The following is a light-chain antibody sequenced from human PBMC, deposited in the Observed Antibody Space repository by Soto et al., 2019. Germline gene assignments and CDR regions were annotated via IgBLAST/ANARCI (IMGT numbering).Light chain of an antibody. CDR2: GAS. V-gene: IGKV3-20*01. J-gene: IGKJ2*01. CDR3: QQDGSSFRYT. CDR1: PSVNGNY. Sequence: EIVLTQSPGTLALSPGERATLYCMARPSVNGNYLTWYQQKPGQAPRLLLYGASSRATGIPDRFSGSGSGTDFTLTSSRLEPEDFAVYYCQQDGSSFRYTLGQRTKLEIQ.